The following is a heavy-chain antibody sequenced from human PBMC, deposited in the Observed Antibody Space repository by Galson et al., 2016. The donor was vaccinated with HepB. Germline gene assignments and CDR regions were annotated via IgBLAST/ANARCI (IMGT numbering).Heavy chain of an antibody. V-gene: IGHV3-49*03. Sequence: SLRLSCACSGFTFGDYAMSWFRQAPGKGLEWVSFFRSRVYDGETDYAASVKGRFIISRDDSKNIAYLQMDSLKTEDTAMYYCARGWGTADYWGQGVLVTVSS. CDR3: ARGWGTADY. D-gene: IGHD3-16*01. CDR2: FRSRVYDGET. CDR1: GFTFGDYA. J-gene: IGHJ4*02.